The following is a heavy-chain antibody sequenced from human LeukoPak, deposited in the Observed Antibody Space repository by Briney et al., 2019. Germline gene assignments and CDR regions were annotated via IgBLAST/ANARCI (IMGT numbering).Heavy chain of an antibody. CDR3: ASGGHIDY. CDR1: GLTFSSYW. Sequence: GGSLRLSCVASGLTFSSYWMSWVRQAPGKGLEWVANVSEDGSERNYVDSVKGRFTIARDNAKNSLSLQMNSLRPEAPAVSYVASGGHIDYWGQGTLVTVSS. J-gene: IGHJ4*02. V-gene: IGHV3-7*01. CDR2: VSEDGSER. D-gene: IGHD3-16*01.